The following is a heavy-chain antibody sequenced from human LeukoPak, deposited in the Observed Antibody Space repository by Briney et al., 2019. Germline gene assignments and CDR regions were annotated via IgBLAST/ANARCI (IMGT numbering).Heavy chain of an antibody. Sequence: SETLSLTCTVSGGPISSSSYYWGRIPQPPGKGRERIESTYFSGSTYYKPCLESRVTISVDTSKNQFSLKLSSVTAVDTAVYYCARGCSGGSCYPFYYWGQGTLLTVSS. CDR2: TYFSGST. CDR1: GGPISSSSYY. V-gene: IGHV4-39*01. J-gene: IGHJ4*02. CDR3: ARGCSGGSCYPFYY. D-gene: IGHD2-15*01.